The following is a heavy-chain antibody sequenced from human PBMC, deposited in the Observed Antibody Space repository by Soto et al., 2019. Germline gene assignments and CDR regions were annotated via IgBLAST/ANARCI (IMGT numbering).Heavy chain of an antibody. V-gene: IGHV4-59*01. CDR1: GGSISSYY. J-gene: IGHJ5*02. CDR2: IYYSGST. CDR3: ARSYSSYNWFDP. D-gene: IGHD6-6*01. Sequence: SETLSLTCTVSGGSISSYYWSCIRQPPGKGLEWIGYIYYSGSTNYNPSLKSRVTISVDTSKNQFSLKLSSVTAADTAVYYCARSYSSYNWFDPWGQGTLVTVSS.